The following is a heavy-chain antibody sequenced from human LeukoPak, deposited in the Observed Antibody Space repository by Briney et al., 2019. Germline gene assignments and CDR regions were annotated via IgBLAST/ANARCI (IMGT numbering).Heavy chain of an antibody. V-gene: IGHV4-34*01. J-gene: IGHJ4*02. D-gene: IGHD4-17*01. Sequence: SETLSLTCAVYGGSFSGYYWSWIRQPPGKGLEWIGEINHSGSTNYNSSLKSRVTISVDTSKNQFSLKLSSVTAADTAVYYCARGSRSLGVTTVTRGFDYWGQGTLVTVSS. CDR3: ARGSRSLGVTTVTRGFDY. CDR2: INHSGST. CDR1: GGSFSGYY.